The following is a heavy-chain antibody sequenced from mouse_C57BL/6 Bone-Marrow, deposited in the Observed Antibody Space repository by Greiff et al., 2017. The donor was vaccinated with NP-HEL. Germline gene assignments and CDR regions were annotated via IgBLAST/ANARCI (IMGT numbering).Heavy chain of an antibody. V-gene: IGHV14-4*01. J-gene: IGHJ3*01. CDR1: GFNIKDDY. CDR2: IDPENGDT. Sequence: EVQLQQSGAELVRPGASVKLSCTASGFNIKDDYMHWVKQRPEQGLEWIGWIDPENGDTEYASKFQGKATITADTSSTTAYLQLSILTSEDTAVYYCTTHPQDSSGSAWFAYWGQGTLVTVSA. CDR3: TTHPQDSSGSAWFAY. D-gene: IGHD3-2*02.